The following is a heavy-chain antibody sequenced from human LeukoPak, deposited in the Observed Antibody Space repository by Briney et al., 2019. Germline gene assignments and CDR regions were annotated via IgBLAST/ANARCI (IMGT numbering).Heavy chain of an antibody. Sequence: SETLSLTCAVYGGSFSGYYWSWIRQPPGKGLEWIGEFNHSGSTNYNPSLKSRVTISVDTSKNQFSLKLSSVTAADTAVYYCARGPRTAYYYYYYGMDVWGQGTTVTVSS. D-gene: IGHD1-14*01. J-gene: IGHJ6*02. V-gene: IGHV4-34*01. CDR1: GGSFSGYY. CDR2: FNHSGST. CDR3: ARGPRTAYYYYYYGMDV.